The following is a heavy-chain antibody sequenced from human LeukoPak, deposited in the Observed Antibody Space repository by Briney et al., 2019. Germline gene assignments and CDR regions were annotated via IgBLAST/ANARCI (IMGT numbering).Heavy chain of an antibody. J-gene: IGHJ5*02. Sequence: GGSLRLSCAASGFTFSKYTIHWVRQAPGKGLEWVAVISNDGSNKYYADSVKGRFTISRDNSKNTLYLQMDSLRAEDTAVYYCARGSFGVVITYSWFHPRGQGTLVTVSS. CDR2: ISNDGSNK. CDR3: ARGSFGVVITYSWFHP. V-gene: IGHV3-30*04. CDR1: GFTFSKYT. D-gene: IGHD3-3*01.